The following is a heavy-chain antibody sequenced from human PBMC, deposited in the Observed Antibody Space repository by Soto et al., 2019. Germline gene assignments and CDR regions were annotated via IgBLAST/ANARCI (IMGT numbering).Heavy chain of an antibody. CDR2: ISPMFGAA. CDR1: GGTFNTYA. J-gene: IGHJ4*02. D-gene: IGHD3-10*01. Sequence: QVQLVQSGAEMKKPGSSVKVSCQSSGGTFNTYAMNWVRQAPGQGPEWMGDISPMFGAANYAPKFQGRVTITADESTGTPYMQLSSLTSEDTARYFCAREVQVHTPAFVYWGQGTLVTVSS. CDR3: AREVQVHTPAFVY. V-gene: IGHV1-69*19.